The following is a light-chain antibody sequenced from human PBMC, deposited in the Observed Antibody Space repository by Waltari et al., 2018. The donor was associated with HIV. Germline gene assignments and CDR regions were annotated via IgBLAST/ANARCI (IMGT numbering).Light chain of an antibody. J-gene: IGKJ1*01. CDR3: QQYYSTPWT. Sequence: IVMIQSPDSLTSSLGERAPINRKPSPSILYSANNKNYLTWYQQKPGQPPKLLIYWASTRESGVPDRFSGSGSGTDFTLTISSLQAEDVAVYYCQQYYSTPWTFGQGTKVEIK. CDR1: PSILYSANNKNY. CDR2: WAS. V-gene: IGKV4-1*01.